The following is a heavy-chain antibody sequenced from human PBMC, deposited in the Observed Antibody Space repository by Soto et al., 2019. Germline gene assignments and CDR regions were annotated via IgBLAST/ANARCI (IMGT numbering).Heavy chain of an antibody. Sequence: PGGSLRLSCAASGFTFSSFAMTWVRQAPGKGLEWVSAISGSGGSTYYADSVKGRFTISRDNSKNTLYLQMNSLRAEDTAVYYCAKDSLLWFGEGTLGNWGQGTLVTVSS. J-gene: IGHJ4*02. D-gene: IGHD3-10*01. CDR3: AKDSLLWFGEGTLGN. V-gene: IGHV3-23*01. CDR2: ISGSGGST. CDR1: GFTFSSFA.